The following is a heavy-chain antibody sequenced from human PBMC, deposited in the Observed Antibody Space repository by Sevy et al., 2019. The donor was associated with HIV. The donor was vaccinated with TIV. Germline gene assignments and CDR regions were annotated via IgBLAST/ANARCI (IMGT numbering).Heavy chain of an antibody. CDR3: ARVIDYGELGNWFDP. J-gene: IGHJ5*02. CDR1: GFTFNRYS. V-gene: IGHV3-30-3*01. Sequence: GGSLRLSCAASGFTFNRYSMHWVRQAPGKGLEWVATISFDATNKHYPDSVKGRFTIYRDNAKNSLYLEMNNLGAEDTAVYYCARVIDYGELGNWFDPWGQGTLVTVSS. CDR2: ISFDATNK. D-gene: IGHD4-17*01.